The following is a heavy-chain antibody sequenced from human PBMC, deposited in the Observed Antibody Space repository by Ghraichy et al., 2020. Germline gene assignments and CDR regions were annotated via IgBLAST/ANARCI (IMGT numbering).Heavy chain of an antibody. CDR2: INPNSGGT. J-gene: IGHJ4*02. CDR1: GYTFTGYY. Sequence: ASVKVSCKASGYTFTGYYMHWVRQSPGQGLEWMGWINPNSGGTNYAQKFQGRVTMTRDTSISTAYMELSRLRSDDTAVYYCARATTQYSSGWYGGGGFWDYWGQGTLDTVSS. CDR3: ARATTQYSSGWYGGGGFWDY. D-gene: IGHD6-19*01. V-gene: IGHV1-2*02.